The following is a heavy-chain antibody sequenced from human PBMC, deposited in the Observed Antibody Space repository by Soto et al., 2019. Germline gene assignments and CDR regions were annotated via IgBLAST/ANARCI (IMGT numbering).Heavy chain of an antibody. V-gene: IGHV3-30*03. CDR3: ATTITGTRSDLYYFDY. CDR1: GFTFSSYG. J-gene: IGHJ4*02. D-gene: IGHD1-20*01. Sequence: QVQLVESGGGVVQPGRSLRLSCAASGFTFSSYGMHWVRQAPGKGLEWVAVISYDGSNKYYADSVKSRFTISRDNSKNTLYLQMNSLRAEDTAVYYCATTITGTRSDLYYFDYWGQGTLVTVSS. CDR2: ISYDGSNK.